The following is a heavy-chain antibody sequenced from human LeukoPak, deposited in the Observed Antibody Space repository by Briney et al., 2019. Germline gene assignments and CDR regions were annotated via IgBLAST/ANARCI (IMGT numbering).Heavy chain of an antibody. V-gene: IGHV4-34*01. CDR3: ARDYGDYVGAFDI. CDR2: INHSGNT. J-gene: IGHJ3*02. Sequence: PSETLSLTCAVYGESFSGYYWSWIRQPPGKGLEWIGEINHSGNTNYNPSLKSRVTISVDTSKNQFSLKLSSVTAADTAVYYCARDYGDYVGAFDIWGQGTMVTVSS. D-gene: IGHD4-17*01. CDR1: GESFSGYY.